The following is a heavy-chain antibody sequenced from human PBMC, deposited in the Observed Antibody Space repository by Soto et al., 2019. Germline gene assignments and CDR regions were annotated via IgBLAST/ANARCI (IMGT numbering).Heavy chain of an antibody. CDR3: ARLRYDSSGYYPHPYYYGMDV. J-gene: IGHJ6*02. CDR1: GFTFSSYS. Sequence: GGSRRLSCAASGFTFSSYSMNWVRQAPGKGLEWVSYISSSSSTIYYADSVKGRFTISRDNAKNSPYLQMNSPRDEDTAVYYCARLRYDSSGYYPHPYYYGMDVWGQGTTVTVSS. CDR2: ISSSSSTI. V-gene: IGHV3-48*02. D-gene: IGHD3-22*01.